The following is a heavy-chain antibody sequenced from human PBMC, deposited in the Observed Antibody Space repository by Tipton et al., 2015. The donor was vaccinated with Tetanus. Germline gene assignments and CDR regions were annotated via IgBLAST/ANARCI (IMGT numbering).Heavy chain of an antibody. D-gene: IGHD2-8*01. CDR1: GFTFSSYA. CDR3: AKVPWEGVYANWFDP. Sequence: SLRLSCAASGFTFSSYAMHWVRQAPGKGLEYVSAISSNGGSTYYANSVKGRFTISRDNSKNTLYLQMGSLRAEDTAVYYCAKVPWEGVYANWFDPWGQGTLVTVSS. V-gene: IGHV3-64*01. J-gene: IGHJ5*02. CDR2: ISSNGGST.